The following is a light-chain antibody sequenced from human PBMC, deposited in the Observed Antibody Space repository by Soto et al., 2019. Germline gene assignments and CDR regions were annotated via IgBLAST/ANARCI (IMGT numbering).Light chain of an antibody. CDR3: QSYDNNSDYV. CDR1: SSDVGSYNY. V-gene: IGLV2-14*01. CDR2: EVS. Sequence: QSALTQPASVSGSPGQSITISCTGTSSDVGSYNYVSWYQQHPGKAPKLMIYEVSGRPSGISSRFSGSKSGNTASLTISGLQTEDEADYYCQSYDNNSDYVFGTGTKVTVL. J-gene: IGLJ1*01.